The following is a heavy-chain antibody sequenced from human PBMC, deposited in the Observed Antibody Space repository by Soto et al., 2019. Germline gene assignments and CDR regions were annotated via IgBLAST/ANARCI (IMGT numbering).Heavy chain of an antibody. CDR3: ARDPGDGMDV. Sequence: GGSLRLSCAASGLTFSIYSMNWVRQAPGEGLEWVSYISSSSTTLYYADSVKGRFTISRDNAKNSLYLQMHSLRDEDTAVYYCARDPGDGMDVWGRGTTVTVSS. D-gene: IGHD3-10*01. CDR2: ISSSSTTL. J-gene: IGHJ6*02. V-gene: IGHV3-48*02. CDR1: GLTFSIYS.